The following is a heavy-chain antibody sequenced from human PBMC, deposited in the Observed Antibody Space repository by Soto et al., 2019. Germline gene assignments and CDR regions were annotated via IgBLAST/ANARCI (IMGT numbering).Heavy chain of an antibody. D-gene: IGHD3-9*01. CDR3: ARDLTSGILTGYYSNYYYGMDV. Sequence: GGSLRLSCAASGFTFGSYEMNWVRQAPGKGLEWVSYISSSGSTIYYADSVKGRFTISRDNAKNSLYLQMNSLRAEDTAVYYCARDLTSGILTGYYSNYYYGMDVWGQGTTVTVSS. V-gene: IGHV3-48*03. CDR1: GFTFGSYE. CDR2: ISSSGSTI. J-gene: IGHJ6*02.